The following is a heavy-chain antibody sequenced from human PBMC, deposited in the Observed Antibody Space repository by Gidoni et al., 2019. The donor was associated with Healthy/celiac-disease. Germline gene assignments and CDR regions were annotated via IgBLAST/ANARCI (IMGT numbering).Heavy chain of an antibody. Sequence: SYAMHWVRQAPGKGLEWVAVISYDGSNKYYADSVKGRFTISRDNSKNTLYLQMNSLRAEDTAVYYCARATYSGSYYFDYWGQGTLVTVSS. CDR2: ISYDGSNK. V-gene: IGHV3-30-3*01. CDR3: ARATYSGSYYFDY. D-gene: IGHD1-26*01. J-gene: IGHJ4*02. CDR1: SYA.